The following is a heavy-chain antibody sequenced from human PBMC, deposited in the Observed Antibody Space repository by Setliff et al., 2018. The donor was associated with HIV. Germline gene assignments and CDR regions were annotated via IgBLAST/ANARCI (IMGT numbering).Heavy chain of an antibody. Sequence: ETLSLTCTVSGGAISSYYWSWIRQTPEKGLEWIGYIYTSGGPNYNPSLKSRVTISLDTSRSHFSLKLSSVTAADTAVYYCARSQRGYSGRYSFEYWGQGRRVTVSS. CDR2: IYTSGGP. D-gene: IGHD5-12*01. J-gene: IGHJ4*02. CDR3: ARSQRGYSGRYSFEY. V-gene: IGHV4-4*09. CDR1: GGAISSYY.